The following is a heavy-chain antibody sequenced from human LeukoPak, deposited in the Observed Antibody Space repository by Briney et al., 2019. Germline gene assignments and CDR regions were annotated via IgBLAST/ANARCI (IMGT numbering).Heavy chain of an antibody. J-gene: IGHJ4*02. CDR3: TIISAIFGVVIPDY. CDR1: GFSFSDAW. Sequence: AGGSLRLSCGASGFSFSDAWMSWVRQAPGKGLEWIGRIKTKTSGGTTDYIAPEKGRFTISRDDSKNMLYLQMSSLKTEDTAVYYCTIISAIFGVVIPDYWGQGTLVTVSS. CDR2: IKTKTSGGTT. D-gene: IGHD3-3*01. V-gene: IGHV3-15*01.